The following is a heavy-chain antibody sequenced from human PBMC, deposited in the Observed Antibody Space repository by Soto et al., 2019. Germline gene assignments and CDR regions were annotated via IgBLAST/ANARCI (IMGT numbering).Heavy chain of an antibody. V-gene: IGHV1-69*13. CDR3: ASSGLRAGFWSAPPGGFDY. D-gene: IGHD3-3*01. Sequence: SVKVSCKASGGTFSSYAISWVRQAPGQGLEWMGGIIPIFGTANYAQKFKGRVTITADESTSTAYMELSSLRSEDTAVYYCASSGLRAGFWSAPPGGFDYWGQGTLVTVSS. J-gene: IGHJ4*02. CDR2: IIPIFGTA. CDR1: GGTFSSYA.